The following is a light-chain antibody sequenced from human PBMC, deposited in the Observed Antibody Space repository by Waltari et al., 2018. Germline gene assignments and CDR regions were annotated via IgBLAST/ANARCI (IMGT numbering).Light chain of an antibody. Sequence: DIQMTQSPSSLSASVGDRVTITCRASQTISIYLNWYQQKPGSAPNLLIYAASSLQSGVPSRFSGSGSGTDFTLTISSLQPEDFATYYCQQSYSAPPTFGQGTKLEI. CDR3: QQSYSAPPT. J-gene: IGKJ2*01. V-gene: IGKV1-39*01. CDR1: QTISIY. CDR2: AAS.